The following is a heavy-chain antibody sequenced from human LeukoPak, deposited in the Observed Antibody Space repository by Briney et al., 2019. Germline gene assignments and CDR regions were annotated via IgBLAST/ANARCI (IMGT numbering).Heavy chain of an antibody. Sequence: ASVKVSCKASGYTFTGYYMHWVRQAPGQGLEWMGWINPNSGGTNYAQRFQGRVTMTRDTSISTAYMELSRLRSDDTAVYYCARHWMDDYYDSSGYVDYWGQGTLVTVSS. CDR3: ARHWMDDYYDSSGYVDY. J-gene: IGHJ4*02. CDR2: INPNSGGT. V-gene: IGHV1-2*02. CDR1: GYTFTGYY. D-gene: IGHD3-22*01.